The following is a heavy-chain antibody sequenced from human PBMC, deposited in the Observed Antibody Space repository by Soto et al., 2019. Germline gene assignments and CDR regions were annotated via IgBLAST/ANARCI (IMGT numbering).Heavy chain of an antibody. V-gene: IGHV4-30-2*01. CDR2: IYHSGST. CDR3: ARGAPLQFGYYGMDV. CDR1: GGSISSGGYS. Sequence: QLQLQESGSGLVKPSQTLSLTCAVSGGSISSGGYSWSWIRQPPGKGLEWIGYIYHSGSTYYNPSLKSRVTISVDRSKNQLSLKLSSVTAADTAVYYCARGAPLQFGYYGMDVWGQGTTVTVSS. J-gene: IGHJ6*02. D-gene: IGHD4-4*01.